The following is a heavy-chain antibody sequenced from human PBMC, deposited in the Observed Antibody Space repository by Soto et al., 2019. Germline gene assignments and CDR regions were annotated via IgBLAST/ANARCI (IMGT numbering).Heavy chain of an antibody. J-gene: IGHJ6*02. CDR1: GFTLSSYA. D-gene: IGHD3-3*01. V-gene: IGHV3-30-3*01. CDR2: ISYDGSNK. CDR3: ARPLDDYDFWSGSRDYYYYGMDV. Sequence: GGSLRLSCAASGFTLSSYAMHWVRQAPGKGLEWVAVISYDGSNKYYADSVKGRFTISRDNSKNTLYLQMNSLRAEDTAVYYCARPLDDYDFWSGSRDYYYYGMDVWGQGTTVTVSS.